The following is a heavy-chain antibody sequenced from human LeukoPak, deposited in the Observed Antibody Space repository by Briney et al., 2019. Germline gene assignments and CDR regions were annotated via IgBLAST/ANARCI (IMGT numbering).Heavy chain of an antibody. V-gene: IGHV3-7*01. CDR1: GFTFSSYW. D-gene: IGHD3-22*01. CDR2: IKQDGSEK. Sequence: PGGSLSLSCAASGFTFSSYWLSWVRQAPGKGLEWAANIKQDGSEKYYVDSVKGRFTISRDNAKNSLYLQMNSLRAEDTAVYYCARMYYYDSSGEGYWGQGTLVTVSS. J-gene: IGHJ4*02. CDR3: ARMYYYDSSGEGY.